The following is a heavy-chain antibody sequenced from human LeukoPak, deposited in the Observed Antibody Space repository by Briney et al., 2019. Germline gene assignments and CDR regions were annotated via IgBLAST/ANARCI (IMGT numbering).Heavy chain of an antibody. J-gene: IGHJ5*02. Sequence: SETLSLTCTVAGGSISGYYWSWIRQPAGKGLEWIGRIYSSGSTNYNPSLKSRVTMSVDTSENQFSLNLSSVTAADTAVYYCAREPSTVSWVDPWGQGTLVTVSS. CDR1: GGSISGYY. CDR2: IYSSGST. CDR3: AREPSTVSWVDP. D-gene: IGHD2-8*02. V-gene: IGHV4-4*07.